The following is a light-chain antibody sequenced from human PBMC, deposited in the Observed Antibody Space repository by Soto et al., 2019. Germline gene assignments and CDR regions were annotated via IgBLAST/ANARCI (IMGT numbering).Light chain of an antibody. CDR2: AAS. CDR1: QGISNY. J-gene: IGKJ4*01. CDR3: QKYNSAPPL. V-gene: IGKV1-27*01. Sequence: DIQMTQSPSSLSASVGARGTITCRASQGISNYLAWYQQKPGKVPKLLIYAASTLQSGVTSRFIGNGSGVDFTLTISILHPEDVATYYCQKYNSAPPLFGGGTKVEIK.